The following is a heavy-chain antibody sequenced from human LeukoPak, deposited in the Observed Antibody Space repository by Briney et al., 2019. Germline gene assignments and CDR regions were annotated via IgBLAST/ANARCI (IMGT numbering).Heavy chain of an antibody. CDR3: ARVGGDVQLERRERWTFDV. J-gene: IGHJ3*01. CDR1: GGSISSSY. CDR2: IYDSGNT. Sequence: SETLSLTCTVSGGSISSSYWSWIRQPPGKGLEWIGYIYDSGNTNYSPSLKSRVTISVETSKNQFSLKLTSVTAADTAIYYCARVGGDVQLERRERWTFDVWGQGTMVTVSS. D-gene: IGHD1-1*01. V-gene: IGHV4-59*01.